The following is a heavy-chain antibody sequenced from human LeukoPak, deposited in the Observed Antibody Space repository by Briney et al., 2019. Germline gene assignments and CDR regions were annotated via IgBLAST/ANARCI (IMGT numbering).Heavy chain of an antibody. CDR1: GGSISSVDYY. CDR3: ARLGIDYDILTGYMPDAFDI. V-gene: IGHV4-30-4*01. J-gene: IGHJ3*02. D-gene: IGHD3-9*01. CDR2: IYYSGST. Sequence: PSETLSLTCTVSGGSISSVDYYWSWIRQPPGKGLEWIGYIYYSGSTYYDPSLKSRVMISVDASKNQFSLKLSSVTAADTAVCYCARLGIDYDILTGYMPDAFDIWGQGTMVTVSS.